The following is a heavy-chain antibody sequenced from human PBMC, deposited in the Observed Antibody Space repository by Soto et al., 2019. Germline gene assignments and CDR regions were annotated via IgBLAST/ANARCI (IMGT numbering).Heavy chain of an antibody. D-gene: IGHD3-10*01. Sequence: DVQLVESGGGLVQPGRSLRLSCAASGFTFDDYAMHWVRQAPGKGLEWVSGISWNSGSIGYADSVKGRFTISRDNAKNSLYLQMNSLRAEDTALYYCAKDMGRLDDAFDIWGQGTMVTVSS. V-gene: IGHV3-9*01. J-gene: IGHJ3*02. CDR1: GFTFDDYA. CDR3: AKDMGRLDDAFDI. CDR2: ISWNSGSI.